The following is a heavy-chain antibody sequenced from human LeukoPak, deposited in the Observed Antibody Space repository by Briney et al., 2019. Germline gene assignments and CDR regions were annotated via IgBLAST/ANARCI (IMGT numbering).Heavy chain of an antibody. CDR1: GYTLTSYA. CDR3: ARDSRSPDMVRGAPYAFDI. Sequence: GASVKVSCKASGYTLTSYAMNWVRQAPGQGLEWMGWINTNTGNPTYAQGFTGRFVFSLDTSVSTTYLQISSLKAEDTAVYYCARDSRSPDMVRGAPYAFDIWGQGTMVTVSS. D-gene: IGHD3-10*01. J-gene: IGHJ3*02. CDR2: INTNTGNP. V-gene: IGHV7-4-1*02.